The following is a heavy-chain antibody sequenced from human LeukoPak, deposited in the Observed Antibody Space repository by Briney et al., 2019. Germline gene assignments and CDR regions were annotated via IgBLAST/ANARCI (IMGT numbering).Heavy chain of an antibody. D-gene: IGHD1-1*01. CDR2: IIPIFGTA. CDR3: ARGRGSRTGSNGDYFDD. V-gene: IGHV1-69*01. CDR1: GGTFSSYA. J-gene: IGHJ4*02. Sequence: SVKVSCKASGGTFSSYAISWVRPAPGQGLAWVGVIIPIFGTANYAQKFQGRVSITADESTSTAYMELSSLRSEDTAVYYCARGRGSRTGSNGDYFDDWGQGTLVTVSS.